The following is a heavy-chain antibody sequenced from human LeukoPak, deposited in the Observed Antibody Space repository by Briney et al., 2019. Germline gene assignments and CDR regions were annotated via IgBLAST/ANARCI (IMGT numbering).Heavy chain of an antibody. J-gene: IGHJ4*02. V-gene: IGHV4-59*02. CDR3: GRRPAVDGPIDN. CDR2: IYSSGTT. D-gene: IGHD3/OR15-3a*01. CDR1: GGSVHRSF. Sequence: SETVSLTCVVSGGSVHRSFWTWVRQPPGKGLEGIGRIYSSGTTDYSPSLKSRLTIAIDTSKKQFSLRLASVTAAGTAVYYRGRRPAVDGPIDNWGQGILVAVSS.